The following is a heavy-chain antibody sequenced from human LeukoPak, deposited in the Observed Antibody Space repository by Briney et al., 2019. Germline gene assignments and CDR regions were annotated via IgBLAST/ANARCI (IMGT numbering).Heavy chain of an antibody. CDR3: ARESRYYYDSSGDY. J-gene: IGHJ4*02. D-gene: IGHD3-22*01. Sequence: ASVKVSCKASGYTFTGYYMHWVRQAPGQGLALMGWINPNSGGTNYAQKFQGRVTMTRDTSISTAYMELSRLRSDDTAVYYCARESRYYYDSSGDYWGQGTLVTVSS. CDR1: GYTFTGYY. V-gene: IGHV1-2*02. CDR2: INPNSGGT.